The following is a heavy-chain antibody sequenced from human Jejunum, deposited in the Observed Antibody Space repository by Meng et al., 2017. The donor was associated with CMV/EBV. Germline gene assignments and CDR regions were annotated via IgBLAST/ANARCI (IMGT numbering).Heavy chain of an antibody. CDR1: GFTFSNYW. CDR2: IKQDGSEK. V-gene: IGHV3-7*01. D-gene: IGHD3-10*01. CDR3: GRNRVDY. J-gene: IGHJ4*02. Sequence: LTCAASGFTFSNYWITWVRQAPGKGLEWVANIKQDGSEKFYVDSVKGRFTISRDNAKNSLYLQMNSLRGDDTGVYYCGRNRVDYWGQGTLVTVSS.